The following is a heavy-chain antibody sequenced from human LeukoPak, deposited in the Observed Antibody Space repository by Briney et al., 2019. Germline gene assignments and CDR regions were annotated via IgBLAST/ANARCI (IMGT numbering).Heavy chain of an antibody. Sequence: PGRSLRLSCAASGFTFSSYAMHWVRQAPGKGLEWVAVISYDGSNKYYADSVKGRFTIPRDNSKNTLYLQMNSLRAEDTAVYYCARGAYSSSWSNFDYWGQGTLVTVSS. CDR3: ARGAYSSSWSNFDY. CDR2: ISYDGSNK. D-gene: IGHD6-13*01. J-gene: IGHJ4*02. CDR1: GFTFSSYA. V-gene: IGHV3-30*04.